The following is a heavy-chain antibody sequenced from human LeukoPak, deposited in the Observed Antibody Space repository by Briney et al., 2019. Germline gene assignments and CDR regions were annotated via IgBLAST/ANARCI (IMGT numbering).Heavy chain of an antibody. V-gene: IGHV1-8*01. CDR1: GYTFTSND. J-gene: IGHJ5*02. D-gene: IGHD1-1*01. CDR3: ARIPQRVPHNWFDP. Sequence: ASVKVSCKASGYTFTSNDINWVRQATGQGLEWMGWMNPHSGSVGYAQKFQGRVIMTWDTSISTAYMELSSPTSDDTAVYYCARIPQRVPHNWFDPWGQGTLVTVSS. CDR2: MNPHSGSV.